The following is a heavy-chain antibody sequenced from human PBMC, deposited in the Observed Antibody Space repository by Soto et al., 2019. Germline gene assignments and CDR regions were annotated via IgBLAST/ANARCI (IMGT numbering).Heavy chain of an antibody. CDR3: AALLTIFGVVISPPMDV. J-gene: IGHJ6*03. V-gene: IGHV4-34*01. D-gene: IGHD3-3*01. Sequence: ETLSLTCAVYGGSFSGYYWSWIRQPPGKGLEWIGEINHSGSTNYNPSLKSRVTISVDTSKNQFSLKLSSVTAADTAVYYCAALLTIFGVVISPPMDVWGKGTTVTVSS. CDR2: INHSGST. CDR1: GGSFSGYY.